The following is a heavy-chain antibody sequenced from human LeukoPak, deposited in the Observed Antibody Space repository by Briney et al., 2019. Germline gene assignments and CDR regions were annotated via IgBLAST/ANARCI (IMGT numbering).Heavy chain of an antibody. J-gene: IGHJ5*02. CDR2: INHSGST. Sequence: SETLSLTCAVYGGSFSGYYWSWIRQPPGKGLEWIGEINHSGSTNYNPSLKSRVTISVDTSKNQFSLKLSSVTAADTAVYYCARALGYCSGGSCTRGYNWFDPWGQGTLVTVPS. CDR1: GGSFSGYY. D-gene: IGHD2-15*01. V-gene: IGHV4-34*01. CDR3: ARALGYCSGGSCTRGYNWFDP.